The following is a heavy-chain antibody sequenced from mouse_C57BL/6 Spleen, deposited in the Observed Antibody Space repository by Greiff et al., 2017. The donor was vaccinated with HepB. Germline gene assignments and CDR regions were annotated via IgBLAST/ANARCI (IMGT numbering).Heavy chain of an antibody. D-gene: IGHD2-5*01. Sequence: QVQLQQSGAELVKPGASVKISCKASGYAFSSYWMNWVKQRPGKGLEWIGQIYPGDGDTNYNGKFKGKATLTADKSSSTAYMQLSSLTSEDSAVYFCARFGYSNCYYAMDYWGQGTSVTVSS. V-gene: IGHV1-80*01. CDR3: ARFGYSNCYYAMDY. J-gene: IGHJ4*01. CDR2: IYPGDGDT. CDR1: GYAFSSYW.